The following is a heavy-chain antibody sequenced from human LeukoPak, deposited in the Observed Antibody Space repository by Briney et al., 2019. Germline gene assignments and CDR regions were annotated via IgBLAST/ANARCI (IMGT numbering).Heavy chain of an antibody. V-gene: IGHV1-69*06. D-gene: IGHD3-22*01. CDR2: IIPIFGTA. Sequence: SVKVSCKASGGTFSSYAISWVRQAPGQGLEWMGGIIPIFGTANYAQKFQGRVTITADKSTSTAYMELSSLRSEDTAVYFCAREDYYDSGSNDYWGQGTLVTVSS. CDR3: AREDYYDSGSNDY. CDR1: GGTFSSYA. J-gene: IGHJ4*02.